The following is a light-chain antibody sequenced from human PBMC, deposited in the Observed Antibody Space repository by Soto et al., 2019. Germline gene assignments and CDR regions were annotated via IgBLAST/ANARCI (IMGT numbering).Light chain of an antibody. Sequence: QSVLTQPPSVSGAPGQRVTISCTGSSSNIGAGYDVQWYQQLLGTAPKLLIYDNSNRPSGVPDRFSGSKSGTSASLAITGLEAEDEADYYSQSYDNSLRGAVFGGGTKLTVL. V-gene: IGLV1-40*01. CDR1: SSNIGAGYD. CDR3: QSYDNSLRGAV. J-gene: IGLJ2*01. CDR2: DNS.